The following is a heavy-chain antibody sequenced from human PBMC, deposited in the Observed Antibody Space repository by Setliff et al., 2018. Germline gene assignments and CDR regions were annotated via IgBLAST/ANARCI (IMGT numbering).Heavy chain of an antibody. V-gene: IGHV1-18*01. CDR2: ISAYNGNT. J-gene: IGHJ4*02. CDR1: GYTFTRYA. D-gene: IGHD6-19*01. Sequence: ASVKVSCKASGYTFTRYAISWVRQAPGQGPEWMGWISAYNGNTNYALKLQDRVIMTADTSTNTVYLDLRSLRSDDSAIYYCTRGQRAWSYWGQGTLVTVSS. CDR3: TRGQRAWSY.